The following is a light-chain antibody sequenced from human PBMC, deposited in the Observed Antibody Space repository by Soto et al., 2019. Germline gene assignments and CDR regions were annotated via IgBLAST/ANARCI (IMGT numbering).Light chain of an antibody. CDR1: QGIRND. Sequence: DIQMTQSPSSLSASVGDRVTITCRASQGIRNDLGWFQQKAGKAPKRLIFAASSLQGGVPSRFSGSGYGTDFTLTINNLQPEDFATYYCQQTHAVPLTFGQGTRLEIK. CDR3: QQTHAVPLT. V-gene: IGKV1-17*02. J-gene: IGKJ5*01. CDR2: AAS.